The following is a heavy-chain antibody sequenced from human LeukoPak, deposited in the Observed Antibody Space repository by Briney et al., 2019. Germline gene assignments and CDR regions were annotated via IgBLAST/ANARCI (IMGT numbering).Heavy chain of an antibody. J-gene: IGHJ4*02. CDR3: AKGFNYYGSGFDY. CDR1: GFTLRDHY. Sequence: GGSLRLSCAASGFTLRDHYVDWVRQAPGKGLEWVSGISGSGGSTYYADSVKGRFTISRDNSKNTLYLQMNSLRAEDTAIYYCAKGFNYYGSGFDYWGQGTLVTVSS. D-gene: IGHD3-10*01. V-gene: IGHV3-23*01. CDR2: ISGSGGST.